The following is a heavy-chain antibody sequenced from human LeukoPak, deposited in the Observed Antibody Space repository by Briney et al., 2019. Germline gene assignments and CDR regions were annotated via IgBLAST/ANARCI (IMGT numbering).Heavy chain of an antibody. D-gene: IGHD3-22*01. CDR2: IAFGSGKK. V-gene: IGHV1-58*02. Sequence: SVKVSCKASGFTFSTTAMQWVRQARGQRLEWIGWIAFGSGKKKYAQKFQERVTITRDMSTSTAYMELSSLRSEDTAVYYCAADPYYYDSSGYYYAGFDPWGQGTLVTVSS. CDR3: AADPYYYDSSGYYYAGFDP. J-gene: IGHJ5*02. CDR1: GFTFSTTA.